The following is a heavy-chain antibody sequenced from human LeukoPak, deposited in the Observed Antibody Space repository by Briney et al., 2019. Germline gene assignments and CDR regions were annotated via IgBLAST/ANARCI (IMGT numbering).Heavy chain of an antibody. D-gene: IGHD2-2*01. CDR2: IYYSGST. Sequence: PSQTLPLTCTVSGGSISSGGYYWSWICQHPGKGLEWIGYIYYSGSTYYNPSLKSRVTISVDTSKNQFSLKLSSVTAADTAVYYCASFGYCSSTSCPQTTTFDYWGQGTLVTVSS. CDR3: ASFGYCSSTSCPQTTTFDY. J-gene: IGHJ4*02. V-gene: IGHV4-31*03. CDR1: GGSISSGGYY.